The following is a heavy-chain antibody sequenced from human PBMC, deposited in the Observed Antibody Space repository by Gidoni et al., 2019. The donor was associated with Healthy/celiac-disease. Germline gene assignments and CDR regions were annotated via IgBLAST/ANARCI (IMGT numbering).Heavy chain of an antibody. Sequence: EVQLVESGGGLVKPGGSLRLSCAASGFTFSSYSMNWVRQAPGKGLEWVSSISSSSSYIYYADSVKGRFTISRDNAKNSLYLQMNSLRAEDTAVYYCAREKDSSGWYDGDYWGQGTLVTVSS. CDR2: ISSSSSYI. J-gene: IGHJ4*02. CDR1: GFTFSSYS. V-gene: IGHV3-21*01. CDR3: AREKDSSGWYDGDY. D-gene: IGHD6-19*01.